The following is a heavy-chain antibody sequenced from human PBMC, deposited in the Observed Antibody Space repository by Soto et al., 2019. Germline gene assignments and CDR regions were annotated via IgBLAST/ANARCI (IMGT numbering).Heavy chain of an antibody. D-gene: IGHD6-19*01. CDR2: INPSGGST. CDR1: GYTFTSYY. CDR3: ARDHFRAGTDY. Sequence: ASVTVSGTASGYTFTSYYMHWVRQAPGQGLEWMGIINPSGGSTSYAQKFQGRVTMTRDTSTSTVYMELSSLRSEDTAVYYCARDHFRAGTDYWGQGTVVTVSS. J-gene: IGHJ4*02. V-gene: IGHV1-46*01.